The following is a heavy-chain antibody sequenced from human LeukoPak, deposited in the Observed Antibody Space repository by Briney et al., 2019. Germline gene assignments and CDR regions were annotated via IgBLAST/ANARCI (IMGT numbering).Heavy chain of an antibody. D-gene: IGHD3-10*01. J-gene: IGHJ4*02. V-gene: IGHV4-39*07. CDR1: GGSISSSSYY. Sequence: SETLSLTCTVSGGSISSSSYYWGWIRQPPGKGLEWIGSIYYSGSTYYNPSLKSRVTISVDTSKNQFSLKLSSVTAADTAVYYCARLYEAKLWFGELFCDYWGQGTLVTVSS. CDR3: ARLYEAKLWFGELFCDY. CDR2: IYYSGST.